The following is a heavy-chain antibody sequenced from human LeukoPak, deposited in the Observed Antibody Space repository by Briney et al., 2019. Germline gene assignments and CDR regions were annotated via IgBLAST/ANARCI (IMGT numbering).Heavy chain of an antibody. V-gene: IGHV4-34*01. CDR3: ARGLLIAAAGTLGSGCWLT. CDR2: INHSGST. D-gene: IGHD6-13*01. CDR1: GGSFSGYY. J-gene: IGHJ5*02. Sequence: SETLSLTCAVYGGSFSGYYWSWIRQPPGKGLEWIGEINHSGSTNYNPSLKSRVTISVDTSKNQFSLKLSSVTAADTAVYYCARGLLIAAAGTLGSGCWLTWGQGTLVTVSS.